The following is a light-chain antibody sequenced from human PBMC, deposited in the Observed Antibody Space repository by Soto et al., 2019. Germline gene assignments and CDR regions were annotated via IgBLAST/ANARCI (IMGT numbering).Light chain of an antibody. J-gene: IGKJ1*01. V-gene: IGKV3-15*01. CDR3: QQYNNWLPWT. Sequence: EIVMTQSPATLSVSPGERATLSCRASQSVSSNLAWYQQKPGQAPRLLIYGASTRATGFPARFSGSGSGTEFTLTISSLQSEDFAVYDCQQYNNWLPWTFGQGTKVEIK. CDR1: QSVSSN. CDR2: GAS.